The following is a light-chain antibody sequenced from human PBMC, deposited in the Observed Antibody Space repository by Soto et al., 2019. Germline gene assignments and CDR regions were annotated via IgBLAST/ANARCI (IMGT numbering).Light chain of an antibody. CDR1: SSDVGIYNS. J-gene: IGLJ2*01. V-gene: IGLV2-14*03. CDR2: DVT. Sequence: QSVLTQPASVSGSPGQSNTISCTGTSSDVGIYNSVSWYQQLPGKAPKLLIYDVTYRPSGVSNRFSGSKSGNTASLTISGLQAEDEADYYCSSYTSANTVVFGGGTKLTVL. CDR3: SSYTSANTVV.